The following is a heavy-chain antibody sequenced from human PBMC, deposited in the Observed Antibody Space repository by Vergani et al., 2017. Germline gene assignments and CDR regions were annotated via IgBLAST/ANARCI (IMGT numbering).Heavy chain of an antibody. Sequence: VQLVESGGGVVQPGRSLRLSCAASGFTFSSYGMHWVRQAPGKGLEWVAVISYDGSNKYYADSVKGRFTISRDNSKNTLYLRMSSLSAEDTAVYYCARMNAYFDVWNAYLDYWGQGTLVTVSS. D-gene: IGHD3-3*01. CDR1: GFTFSSYG. V-gene: IGHV3-30*03. J-gene: IGHJ4*02. CDR3: ARMNAYFDVWNAYLDY. CDR2: ISYDGSNK.